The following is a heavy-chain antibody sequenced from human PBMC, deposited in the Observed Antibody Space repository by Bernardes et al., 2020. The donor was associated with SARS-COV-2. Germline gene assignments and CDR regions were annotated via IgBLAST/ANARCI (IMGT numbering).Heavy chain of an antibody. CDR3: SRDYYYDSSGYYHYFDY. CDR2: ISAYSGNT. D-gene: IGHD3-22*01. CDR1: GYTLTSYG. J-gene: IGHJ4*02. V-gene: IGHV1-18*04. Sequence: SMEVCWEASGYTLTSYGVSWVRQAPGQGLEWMGWISAYSGNTNYAQKLQGRVTLTTDTSTNTAYMELRSLRSDDTAVYYCSRDYYYDSSGYYHYFDYCGQGTLVTVSS.